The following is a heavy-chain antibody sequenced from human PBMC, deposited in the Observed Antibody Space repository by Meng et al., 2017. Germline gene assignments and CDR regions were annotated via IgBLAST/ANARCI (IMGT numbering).Heavy chain of an antibody. J-gene: IGHJ2*01. CDR3: ARVGSMVRGVMVWYFDL. V-gene: IGHV3-21*01. D-gene: IGHD3-10*01. Sequence: GESLKISCAASGFTFSSYSMNWVRQAPGKGLEWVSSISSSSSYIYYADSVKGRFTISRDNAKNSLYLQMNSLRAEDTAVYYCARVGSMVRGVMVWYFDLWGRGTLVTVSS. CDR2: ISSSSSYI. CDR1: GFTFSSYS.